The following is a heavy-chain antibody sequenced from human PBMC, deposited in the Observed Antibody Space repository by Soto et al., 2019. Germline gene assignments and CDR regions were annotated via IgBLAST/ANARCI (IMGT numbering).Heavy chain of an antibody. V-gene: IGHV3-64*01. CDR1: GFTFSSYA. CDR2: ISSNGGST. J-gene: IGHJ6*02. Sequence: GSLRLSCAASGFTFSSYAMHWVRQAPGKGLEYVSAISSNGGSTYYANSVKGRFTISRDNSKNTLYLQMGSLRAEDMAVYYCARDRSKGMVRGVYYYYYGMDVWGQGTTVTVSS. CDR3: ARDRSKGMVRGVYYYYYGMDV. D-gene: IGHD3-10*01.